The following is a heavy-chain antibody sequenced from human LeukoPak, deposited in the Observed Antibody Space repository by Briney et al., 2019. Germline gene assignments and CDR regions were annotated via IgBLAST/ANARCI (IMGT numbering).Heavy chain of an antibody. CDR1: GYSISSGYY. D-gene: IGHD1-26*01. Sequence: SETLSLTCTVSGYSISSGYYWGWIRQPPGKGLEWIGSIYHSGSTCYNPSLKSRVTISVDTSKNQFSLKLSSVTAADTAVYYCARPRMVGATTHYFDYWGQGTLVTVSS. CDR2: IYHSGST. V-gene: IGHV4-38-2*02. J-gene: IGHJ4*02. CDR3: ARPRMVGATTHYFDY.